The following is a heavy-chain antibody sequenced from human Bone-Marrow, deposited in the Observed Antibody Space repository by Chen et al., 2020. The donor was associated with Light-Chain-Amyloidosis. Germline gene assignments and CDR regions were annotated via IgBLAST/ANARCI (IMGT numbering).Heavy chain of an antibody. CDR1: GGPITSDDNY. J-gene: IGHJ4*02. V-gene: IGHV4-39*07. CDR2: FYHSGST. Sequence: QMHLHESGPGLVKPSETLSLTCSLSGGPITSDDNYWAWIRQPPGKGLEWIGSFYHSGSTYYNPSLKSRVTISVDTSKNQFSLKLSSVTAADTAVYYCAHMRGSDYDYVWGSYRYAENFDYWGQGTLVTVSS. D-gene: IGHD3-16*02. CDR3: AHMRGSDYDYVWGSYRYAENFDY.